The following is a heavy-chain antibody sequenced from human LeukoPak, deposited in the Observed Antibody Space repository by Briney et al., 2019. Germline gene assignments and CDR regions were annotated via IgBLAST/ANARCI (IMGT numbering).Heavy chain of an antibody. D-gene: IGHD4-17*01. J-gene: IGHJ6*03. CDR3: AKALDYGDYVAYYYYYMDV. Sequence: GGSLRLSCAASGFTFSTYSMNWVRQAPGKGLEWVSSMTSSNYVYYADSVKGRFTISRDNAKNSLYLQMNSLRAEDTAVYYCAKALDYGDYVAYYYYYMDVWGKGTTVTISS. V-gene: IGHV3-21*01. CDR1: GFTFSTYS. CDR2: MTSSNYV.